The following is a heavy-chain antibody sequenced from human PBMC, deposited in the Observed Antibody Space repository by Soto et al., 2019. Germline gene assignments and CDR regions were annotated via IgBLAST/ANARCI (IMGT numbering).Heavy chain of an antibody. CDR2: IIPIFGTA. CDR1: GGTFSSYA. D-gene: IGHD4-17*01. Sequence: ASVKVSCKASGGTFSSYAISWVRQAPGQGLEWMGGIIPIFGTANYAQKFQGRVTITADESTSTAYMELSSLRSEDTAVYYCARDPQSVYGDYDYYYYYGMDVWGQGTTVTVSS. J-gene: IGHJ6*02. CDR3: ARDPQSVYGDYDYYYYYGMDV. V-gene: IGHV1-69*13.